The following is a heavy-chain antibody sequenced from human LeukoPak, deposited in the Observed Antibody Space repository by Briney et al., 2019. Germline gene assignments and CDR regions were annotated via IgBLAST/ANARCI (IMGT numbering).Heavy chain of an antibody. V-gene: IGHV4-59*08. CDR2: IYSTGSA. CDR1: GGSLSSYY. CDR3: ARMGGYSGYATH. J-gene: IGHJ4*02. Sequence: TSETLSLTCTVSGGSLSSYYWSWIRQPPGKGLEWIGYIYSTGSANYNPSLKSRVTLSVDTAKNQFSLKLNSVTAADTAVYYCARMGGYSGYATHWGQGTLVTVSS. D-gene: IGHD5-12*01.